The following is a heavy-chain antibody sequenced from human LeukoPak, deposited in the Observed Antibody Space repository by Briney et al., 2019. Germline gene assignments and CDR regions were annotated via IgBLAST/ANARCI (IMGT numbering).Heavy chain of an antibody. CDR2: IYYSGST. V-gene: IGHV4-39*01. D-gene: IGHD1-26*01. Sequence: SETLSLTCTVSGGSISSSSYYWGWIRQPPGKGLEWIGSIYYSGSTYYNPSLESRVTISVDTSKNQFSLKLSSVTAADTAVYYCARYSGSYLGEDDAFDIWGQGTMVTVSS. J-gene: IGHJ3*02. CDR3: ARYSGSYLGEDDAFDI. CDR1: GGSISSSSYY.